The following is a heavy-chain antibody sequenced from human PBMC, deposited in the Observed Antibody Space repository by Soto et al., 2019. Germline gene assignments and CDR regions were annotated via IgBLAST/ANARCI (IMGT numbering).Heavy chain of an antibody. CDR2: ISYDGSNK. CDR3: ARDGEDAFDI. D-gene: IGHD3-3*01. CDR1: VFTFSSYA. J-gene: IGHJ3*02. Sequence: PWGSLRLSCSASVFTFSSYAMHWFRQAPGKGLEWVAVISYDGSNKYYADSVKGRFTISRDNSKNTLYLQMNSLRAEDTAVYYCARDGEDAFDIWGQGTMVTVSS. V-gene: IGHV3-30-3*01.